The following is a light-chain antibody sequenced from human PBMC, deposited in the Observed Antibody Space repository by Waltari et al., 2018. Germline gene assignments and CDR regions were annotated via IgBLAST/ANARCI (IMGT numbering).Light chain of an antibody. CDR2: EVS. CDR3: SSYTSSSTYV. Sequence: QSALTQPASVSGSPGQSITISCTGTSSDGGGYNYVSWSQQHPGKAPKLMMYEVSNRPSGVSNRFSGSKSGNTASLTISGLQAEDEADYYCSSYTSSSTYVFGTGTKVTVL. V-gene: IGLV2-14*01. CDR1: SSDGGGYNY. J-gene: IGLJ1*01.